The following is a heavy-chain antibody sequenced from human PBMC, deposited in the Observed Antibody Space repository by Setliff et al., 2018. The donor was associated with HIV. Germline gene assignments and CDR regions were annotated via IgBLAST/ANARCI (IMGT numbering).Heavy chain of an antibody. J-gene: IGHJ4*02. CDR1: AASVGTGAYY. V-gene: IGHV4-61*08. CDR2: LYYSGSI. D-gene: IGHD2-8*01. Sequence: SETLSLTCNVSAASVGTGAYYWSWIRQSPGKGLEWLGYLYYSGSIDYNPSLKTRVSISIDMSKNQFSLKMSSVTAADTAVYFCTRGLRTSLVFFDSWGQGILVTVSS. CDR3: TRGLRTSLVFFDS.